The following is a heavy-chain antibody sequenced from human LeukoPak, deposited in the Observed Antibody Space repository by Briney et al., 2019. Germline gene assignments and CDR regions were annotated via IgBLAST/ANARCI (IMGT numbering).Heavy chain of an antibody. D-gene: IGHD3-10*01. CDR2: IWSDGSNK. CDR3: VRASGSFDY. V-gene: IGHV3-33*01. CDR1: GFTFSDYG. J-gene: IGHJ4*03. Sequence: PGGSLRLSCAASGFTFSDYGIHWVRQPPGKELEWVAVIWSDGSNKYYADSVKGRVTISRDNSKKTLYLQMDSLRVEDTAVYYCVRASGSFDYWGHGTLVTVSS.